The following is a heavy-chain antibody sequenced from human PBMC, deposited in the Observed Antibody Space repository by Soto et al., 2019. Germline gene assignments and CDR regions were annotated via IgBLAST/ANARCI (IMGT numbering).Heavy chain of an antibody. V-gene: IGHV4-59*01. J-gene: IGHJ6*02. Sequence: ETLSLTCGVSGASISSYDWNWIRQPPGKGLDWIGYVYYSWSTNYNPSLKSRITISVDTPKNQFSLKLSSVTAADTAVYYCAIETGDYVGYYYGMDVWGQGTTVTVSS. D-gene: IGHD4-17*01. CDR2: VYYSWST. CDR1: GASISSYD. CDR3: AIETGDYVGYYYGMDV.